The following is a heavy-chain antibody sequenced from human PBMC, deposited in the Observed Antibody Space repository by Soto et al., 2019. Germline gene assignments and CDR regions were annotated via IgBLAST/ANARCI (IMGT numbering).Heavy chain of an antibody. D-gene: IGHD6-19*01. Sequence: SETLSLTCTFSGGSISSYYWSWIRQPPGKGLEWIGYIYYSGSTNYNPSLKSRVTISVDTSKNQFSLKLSSVTAADTAVYYCARHGYSSGWRNNDYWGQGTLVTVSS. CDR1: GGSISSYY. CDR3: ARHGYSSGWRNNDY. CDR2: IYYSGST. J-gene: IGHJ4*02. V-gene: IGHV4-59*08.